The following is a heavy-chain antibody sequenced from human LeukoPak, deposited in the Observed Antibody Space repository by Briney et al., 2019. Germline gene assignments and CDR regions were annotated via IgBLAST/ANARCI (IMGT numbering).Heavy chain of an antibody. CDR3: ASQDNAFDF. CDR2: VYYLAGS. V-gene: IGHV4-39*01. Sequence: SETLSLTCTVAGGPINNKFRHWGWLPQPPGMGLEWIGSVYYLAGSLYTPPLESRATVSVYKSHNQFSLKLRSMTAADTAVYYCASQDNAFDFWGPGNLVAVSS. D-gene: IGHD2-8*01. CDR1: GGPINNKFRH. J-gene: IGHJ5*01.